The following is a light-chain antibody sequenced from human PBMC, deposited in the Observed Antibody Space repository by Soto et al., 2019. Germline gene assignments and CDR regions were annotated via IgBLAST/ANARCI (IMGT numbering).Light chain of an antibody. CDR1: SSDVGGYNY. CDR2: EVS. Sequence: QSALTKPASVSGSPGQSITISCTGTSSDVGGYNYVSWYQQHPGKAPKLMIYEVSNRPSGVSIRFSGSKSGNTASLTISGLQAEDEADYYCSSYTSSSTYVFGTGTKVTVL. CDR3: SSYTSSSTYV. V-gene: IGLV2-14*01. J-gene: IGLJ1*01.